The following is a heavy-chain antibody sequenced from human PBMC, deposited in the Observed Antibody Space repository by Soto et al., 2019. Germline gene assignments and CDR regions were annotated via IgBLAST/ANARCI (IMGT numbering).Heavy chain of an antibody. CDR2: IYWNEDK. CDR1: AFSLSTNGVG. V-gene: IGHV2-5*01. CDR3: ARMNVDSYQFYYAMDV. D-gene: IGHD4-17*01. J-gene: IGHJ6*02. Sequence: GSGPTLVNPTQTLTLTCTFSAFSLSTNGVGVGWIRQPPGKPLEWLAVIYWNEDKRYSRSLKSRLSITKDTSKNQVVLSMTNVDPVDTATYYCARMNVDSYQFYYAMDVWGQGTTVTVSS.